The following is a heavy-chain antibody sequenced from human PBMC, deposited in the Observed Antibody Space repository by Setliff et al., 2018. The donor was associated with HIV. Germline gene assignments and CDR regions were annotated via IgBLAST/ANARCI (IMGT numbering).Heavy chain of an antibody. Sequence: ASVKVSCKASGYTFTGYFIHWVRQAPGQGLEWMGRINPNSGGTNYAQKFQGRVTMTTDTSTSTAYMELRSLRSDDTAVYYCARFPNPSQIVVIMPPDYWGQGTLVTVSS. V-gene: IGHV1-2*06. D-gene: IGHD3-3*01. CDR2: INPNSGGT. CDR3: ARFPNPSQIVVIMPPDY. J-gene: IGHJ4*02. CDR1: GYTFTGYF.